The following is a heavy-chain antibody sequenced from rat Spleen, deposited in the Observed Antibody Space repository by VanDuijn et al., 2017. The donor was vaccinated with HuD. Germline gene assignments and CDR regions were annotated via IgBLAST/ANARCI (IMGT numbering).Heavy chain of an antibody. D-gene: IGHD1-3*01. J-gene: IGHJ2*01. CDR3: ARDFSYGY. CDR1: GFSLTDYS. V-gene: IGHV2S63*01. Sequence: VQLKESGPGLVQPSQTLSLTCTVSGFSLTDYSVHWVRQPPGKGLEWMGVIWNDGDTSYNSAFKSRLRISRDTSKSQVFLEVSSLQTEDTATYYCARDFSYGYWGQGVRVTVSS. CDR2: IWNDGDT.